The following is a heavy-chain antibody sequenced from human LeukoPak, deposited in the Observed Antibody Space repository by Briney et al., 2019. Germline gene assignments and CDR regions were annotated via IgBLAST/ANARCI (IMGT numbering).Heavy chain of an antibody. CDR1: GYTLTELS. V-gene: IGHV1-69*06. Sequence: ASVKVSCKVSGYTLTELSMHWVRQAPGKGLEWMGGIIPIFGTANYAQKFQGRVTITADKSTSTAYMELSSLRSEDTAVYYCARVPRGGDRFDPWGQGTLVIVSS. CDR2: IIPIFGTA. D-gene: IGHD3-16*01. J-gene: IGHJ5*02. CDR3: ARVPRGGDRFDP.